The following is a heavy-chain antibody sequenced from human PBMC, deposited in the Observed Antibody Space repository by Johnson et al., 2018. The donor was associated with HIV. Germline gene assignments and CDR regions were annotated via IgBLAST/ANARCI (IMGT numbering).Heavy chain of an antibody. CDR2: IWYDGSNK. CDR3: ARSGPNWAFDF. V-gene: IGHV3-33*01. J-gene: IGHJ3*01. Sequence: QEQLVESGGGVVQPGGSLRLSCAASGFTFSSYGMHWVRQAPGKGLEWVAVIWYDGSNKYYADSVKGRFTISRDNARNTMFVQMKSLRAEDTAVYYCARSGPNWAFDFWGQVTMVTVSS. D-gene: IGHD1-1*01. CDR1: GFTFSSYG.